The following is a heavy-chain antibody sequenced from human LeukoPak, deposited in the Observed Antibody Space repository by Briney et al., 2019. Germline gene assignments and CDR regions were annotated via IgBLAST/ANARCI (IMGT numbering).Heavy chain of an antibody. J-gene: IGHJ4*02. CDR2: ISWNRGSI. D-gene: IGHD6-19*01. CDR1: GFTFDGYA. Sequence: HPGGSLRLSCAASGFTFDGYAMHWGRQGPGEGVEWVSGISWNRGSIGYAASVKGRFTISRDHAKNTLYLQMNSLRAEDTALYYCAKDKGLAVAGTGYWGQGTLVTVSS. CDR3: AKDKGLAVAGTGY. V-gene: IGHV3-9*01.